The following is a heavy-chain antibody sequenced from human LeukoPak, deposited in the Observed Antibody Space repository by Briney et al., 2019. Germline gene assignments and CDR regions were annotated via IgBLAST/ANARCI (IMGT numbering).Heavy chain of an antibody. Sequence: GGSLRLSCAASGITFSSYWMSWVRQAPGKGLEWVANIKQDGSEKYYVDSVKGRFTISRDNAKNSLYLQMNSLRAEDTAVYYCPRVGDGEWGHYMDVWGKGTTVTVSS. V-gene: IGHV3-7*01. D-gene: IGHD2-8*01. CDR2: IKQDGSEK. J-gene: IGHJ6*03. CDR3: PRVGDGEWGHYMDV. CDR1: GITFSSYW.